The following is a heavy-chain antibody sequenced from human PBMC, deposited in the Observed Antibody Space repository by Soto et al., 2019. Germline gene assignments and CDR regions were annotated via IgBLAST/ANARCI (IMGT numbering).Heavy chain of an antibody. Sequence: GASVKVSWKASGYGITSYGISWVRQAPGQGLEWMGWISAYNGNTNYAQKLQGRVTMTTDTSTSTAYMELRSLRSDDTAVYYCARGTNIVATALSPDAFDIWGQGTMVTVSS. D-gene: IGHD5-12*01. CDR3: ARGTNIVATALSPDAFDI. CDR2: ISAYNGNT. V-gene: IGHV1-18*01. CDR1: GYGITSYG. J-gene: IGHJ3*02.